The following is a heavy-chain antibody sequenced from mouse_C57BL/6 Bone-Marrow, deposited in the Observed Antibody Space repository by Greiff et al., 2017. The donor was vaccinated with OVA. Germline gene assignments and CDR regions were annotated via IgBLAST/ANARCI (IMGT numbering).Heavy chain of an antibody. CDR3: TRWLRRVYYFDY. J-gene: IGHJ2*01. Sequence: VQLQQSGAELVRPGASVKLSCTASGFNIKDDYMHWVQQRPEQGLEWIGWIDPENGDTESASKFQGKATITADTSSNTAYLQLSSLTSEDTAVYYCTRWLRRVYYFDYWGQGTTLTVSS. V-gene: IGHV14-4*01. D-gene: IGHD2-2*01. CDR1: GFNIKDDY. CDR2: IDPENGDT.